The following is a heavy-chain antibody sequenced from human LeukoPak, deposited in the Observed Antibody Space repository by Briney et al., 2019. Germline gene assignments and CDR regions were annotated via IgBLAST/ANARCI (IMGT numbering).Heavy chain of an antibody. CDR1: GGSISSYY. CDR2: IYYSGST. V-gene: IGHV4-59*01. J-gene: IGHJ4*02. D-gene: IGHD5-12*01. CDR3: ARGRSGYEHY. Sequence: SETLSLTCTVSGGSISSYYWSWIRQLPGKGLEWIGYIYYSGSTNYNPSLKSRVTISVDTSKNQFSLKLSSVTAADTAVYYCARGRSGYEHYWGQGTLVTVSS.